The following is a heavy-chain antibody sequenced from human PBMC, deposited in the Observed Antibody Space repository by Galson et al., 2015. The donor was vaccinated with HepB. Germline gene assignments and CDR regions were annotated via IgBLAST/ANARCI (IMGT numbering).Heavy chain of an antibody. Sequence: ETLSLTCAVSGGSISSSNWWSWVRQPPGKGLEWIGEIYHSGSTNYNPSLKSRVTISVDKSKNQFSLKLSSVTAADTAVYYCARVSYDSSGYSLDYWGQGTLVTVSS. CDR2: IYHSGST. D-gene: IGHD3-22*01. CDR1: GGSISSSNW. J-gene: IGHJ4*02. CDR3: ARVSYDSSGYSLDY. V-gene: IGHV4-4*02.